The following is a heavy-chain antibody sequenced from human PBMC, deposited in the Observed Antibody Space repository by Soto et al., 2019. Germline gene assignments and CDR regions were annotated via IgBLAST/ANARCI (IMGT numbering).Heavy chain of an antibody. Sequence: QMQLQESGPGLLKPSQTLSLTCTVSGGSISSGDYYWSWIRQPPGKGLEWIGYIHYSGSTYYNPSLKSRVTISVDTSKNQFSLKLSSVTAADTAVYYCARTLWFGETNWFDPWGQGTLVTVSS. V-gene: IGHV4-30-4*01. J-gene: IGHJ5*02. CDR1: GGSISSGDYY. D-gene: IGHD3-10*01. CDR2: IHYSGST. CDR3: ARTLWFGETNWFDP.